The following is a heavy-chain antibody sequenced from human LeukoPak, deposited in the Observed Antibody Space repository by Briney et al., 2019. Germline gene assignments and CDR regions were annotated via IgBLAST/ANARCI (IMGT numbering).Heavy chain of an antibody. Sequence: GGSLRLSCAASGFTVSSSYMNWVRQAPGKGLEWVSVIYSGGSTYYADSVKGRFTISRDNSKNTLYLQMNSLRAEDTAVYYCAKPYDRSGFYFDYWGQGTLVTVSS. CDR2: IYSGGST. CDR3: AKPYDRSGFYFDY. D-gene: IGHD3-22*01. CDR1: GFTVSSSY. V-gene: IGHV3-53*05. J-gene: IGHJ4*02.